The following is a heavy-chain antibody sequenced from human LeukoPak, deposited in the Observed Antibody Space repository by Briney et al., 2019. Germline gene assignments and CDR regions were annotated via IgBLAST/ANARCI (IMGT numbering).Heavy chain of an antibody. CDR3: ARDPSGYCSSTSCYKGSYYFDY. CDR2: INSDGSST. J-gene: IGHJ4*02. Sequence: PGGSLRLTCAASGFTFSSYWMHWLRQAPGKGLVWVSRINSDGSSTSYADSVKGRFTISRDNAKNTLYLQMNSLRAEDTAVYYCARDPSGYCSSTSCYKGSYYFDYWGQGTLVTVSS. V-gene: IGHV3-74*01. CDR1: GFTFSSYW. D-gene: IGHD2-2*02.